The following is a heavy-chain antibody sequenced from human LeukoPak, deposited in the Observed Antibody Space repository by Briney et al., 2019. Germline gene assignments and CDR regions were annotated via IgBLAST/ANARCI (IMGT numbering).Heavy chain of an antibody. CDR1: GGSFSGYY. CDR2: INHSGST. V-gene: IGHV4-34*01. J-gene: IGHJ4*02. Sequence: SETLSLTCAVYGGSFSGYYWSWIRQPPGKGLEWIGEINHSGSTNYNPSLKSRVTISVDTSKNQFSLKLNSVTAADTAVYYCARGTNSSSCIFDYWGQGTLVTVSS. CDR3: ARGTNSSSCIFDY. D-gene: IGHD6-6*01.